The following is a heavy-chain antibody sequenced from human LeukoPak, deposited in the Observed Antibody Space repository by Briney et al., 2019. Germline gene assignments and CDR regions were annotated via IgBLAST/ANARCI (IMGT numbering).Heavy chain of an antibody. CDR1: GYTFTSYY. Sequence: ASVKVSCKASGYTFTSYYMHCVRQAPGQGLEWMGIINPSGGSTSYAQKFQGRVTMTRDTSTSTVYMELSSLRSEDTAVYYCAREAQDYGGNRYFDYWGQGTLVTVSS. D-gene: IGHD4-23*01. J-gene: IGHJ4*02. V-gene: IGHV1-46*01. CDR3: AREAQDYGGNRYFDY. CDR2: INPSGGST.